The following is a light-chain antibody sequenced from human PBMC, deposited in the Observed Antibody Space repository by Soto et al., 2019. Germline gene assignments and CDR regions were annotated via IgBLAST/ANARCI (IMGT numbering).Light chain of an antibody. CDR2: DVS. CDR1: QSISNW. V-gene: IGKV1-5*01. Sequence: DIQMTQYPSTLSASVGDRVTITCRASQSISNWLAWYQQKPGKAPKLLIYDVSRLESGVPSRFSGSGSGTEFIITISSLQPDDFATYYCQQYNSYSLTFSQGTKVEI. CDR3: QQYNSYSLT. J-gene: IGKJ1*01.